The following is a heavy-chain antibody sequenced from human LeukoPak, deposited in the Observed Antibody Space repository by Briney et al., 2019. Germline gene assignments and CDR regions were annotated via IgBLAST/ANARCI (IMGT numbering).Heavy chain of an antibody. Sequence: GGSLRLSCAASGFTFSSYEMNWVRQAPGKGLEWVSYISSSGSITIYYADSVKGRFTISRDNAKNSLYLQMNSLRAEDTAVYYCARETYSYDSSGYYYPSGFDYWGQGTLVTVSS. CDR3: ARETYSYDSSGYYYPSGFDY. V-gene: IGHV3-48*03. D-gene: IGHD3-22*01. CDR1: GFTFSSYE. CDR2: ISSSGSITI. J-gene: IGHJ4*02.